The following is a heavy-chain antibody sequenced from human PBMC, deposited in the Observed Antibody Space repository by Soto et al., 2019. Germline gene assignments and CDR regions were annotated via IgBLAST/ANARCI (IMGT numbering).Heavy chain of an antibody. Sequence: QVQLVQSGAEVKKPGSSVKVSCKASGGTFSSYAISWVRQAPGQGLEWMGGIIPIFGTANYAQKFQGRVTITADESTSTAYMELSSLRSEDTAVYYCVRDYLTTVVTSYYYYYGMDVWGQGTTVTVSS. V-gene: IGHV1-69*12. D-gene: IGHD4-17*01. CDR3: VRDYLTTVVTSYYYYYGMDV. CDR2: IIPIFGTA. J-gene: IGHJ6*02. CDR1: GGTFSSYA.